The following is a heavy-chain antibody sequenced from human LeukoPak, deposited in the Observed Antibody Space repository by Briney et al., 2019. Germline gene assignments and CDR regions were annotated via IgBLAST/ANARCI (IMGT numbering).Heavy chain of an antibody. CDR3: VKSNSRYQPWTLDI. CDR2: IFYNEGT. CDR1: SGSFRTYY. V-gene: IGHV4-59*01. J-gene: IGHJ3*02. Sequence: SETLSLTCTVSSGSFRTYYWSWLRQPPGKGLEWIGYIFYNEGTSYNPSLKSRVTIPVDTSNNQLSPKVNSVTAADTAMYYCVKSNSRYQPWTLDIWGRGTMVTVSS. D-gene: IGHD2-2*01.